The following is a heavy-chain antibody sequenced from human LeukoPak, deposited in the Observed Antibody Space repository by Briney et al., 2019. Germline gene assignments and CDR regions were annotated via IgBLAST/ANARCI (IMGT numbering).Heavy chain of an antibody. CDR1: GGTFSSYA. J-gene: IGHJ4*02. V-gene: IGHV1-69*05. D-gene: IGHD6-6*01. CDR2: IIPIFGTA. CDR3: ASGSSPYAPIDY. Sequence: ASVKVSCKASGGTFSSYAISWVRQAPGQGLEWMGGIIPIFGTANYAQKFQGRVTITRDTSASTAYMELSSLRSEDMAVYYCASGSSPYAPIDYWGQGTLVTVSS.